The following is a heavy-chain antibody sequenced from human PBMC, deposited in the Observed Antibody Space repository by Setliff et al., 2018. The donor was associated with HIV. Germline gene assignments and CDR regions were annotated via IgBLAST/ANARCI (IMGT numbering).Heavy chain of an antibody. J-gene: IGHJ5*02. D-gene: IGHD2-15*01. V-gene: IGHV4-59*01. CDR2: IYYSGST. CDR3: ASLLGYCSGGSCYSGWFDP. Sequence: ASETLSLTCTVSGGSISSYYWSWIRQPPGKGLEWIGYIYYSGSTNYNPSLKSRITISVDTSKNQFSLKLSSVTAADTAVYYCASLLGYCSGGSCYSGWFDPWGQGTLVTVSS. CDR1: GGSISSYY.